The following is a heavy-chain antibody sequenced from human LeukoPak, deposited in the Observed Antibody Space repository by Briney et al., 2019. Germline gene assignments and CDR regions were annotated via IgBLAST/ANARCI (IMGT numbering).Heavy chain of an antibody. Sequence: ASETLSLTCTVSGDSSSNSIYYWGWIRQPPGKGLEWIGSIDYGGNTYYNPSLKSRATISIDTSKNQFSLKLSSVTAADTAVYYCAREYTLYRSGWFLDYWGQGTLVTVSS. D-gene: IGHD6-19*01. J-gene: IGHJ4*02. CDR3: AREYTLYRSGWFLDY. V-gene: IGHV4-39*07. CDR1: GDSSSNSIYY. CDR2: IDYGGNT.